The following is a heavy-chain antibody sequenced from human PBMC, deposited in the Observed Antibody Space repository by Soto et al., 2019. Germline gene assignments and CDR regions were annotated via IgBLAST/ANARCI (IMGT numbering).Heavy chain of an antibody. D-gene: IGHD3-3*01. CDR2: IVVGSGNT. CDR3: ATTLASPPPVIIVDY. J-gene: IGHJ4*02. CDR1: GFTFTSSA. Sequence: SVKVSCKASGFTFTSSAMQWVRQARGQRLEWIGWIVVGSGNTNYAQKFQERVTITRDMSTSTAYMELSSLRSEDTAVYYCATTLASPPPVIIVDYWGQGTLVTVSS. V-gene: IGHV1-58*02.